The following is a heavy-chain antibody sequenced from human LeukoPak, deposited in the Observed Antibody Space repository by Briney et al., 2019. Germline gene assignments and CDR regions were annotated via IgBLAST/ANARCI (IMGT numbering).Heavy chain of an antibody. V-gene: IGHV3-23*01. Sequence: GGSLRLSCAASVFMFSNYAMTWVRQAPGKGLEWVSVIVGSGGATYYADSVKGRFTISRDNSKNTLYLQMKRLSAEDTAVYYSAKDLRFGEYDAFDVGRRASMVTVSS. CDR1: VFMFSNYA. CDR3: AKDLRFGEYDAFDV. J-gene: IGHJ3*01. CDR2: IVGSGGAT. D-gene: IGHD3-10*01.